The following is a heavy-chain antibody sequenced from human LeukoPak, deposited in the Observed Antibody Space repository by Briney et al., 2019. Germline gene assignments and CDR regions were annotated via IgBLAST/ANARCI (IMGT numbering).Heavy chain of an antibody. D-gene: IGHD3-22*01. CDR1: GGSVSSNIYY. CDR2: IYYSGST. V-gene: IGHV4-61*01. CDR3: AREDSSGYLGY. J-gene: IGHJ4*02. Sequence: SQTLSLTCTVSGGSVSSNIYYWNWIRQPPGKGLEWIGYIYYSGSTNYNPSLKSRVTISVDTSKNQFSLKLTSLTAADTAVYYCAREDSSGYLGYWGQGTLVTVSS.